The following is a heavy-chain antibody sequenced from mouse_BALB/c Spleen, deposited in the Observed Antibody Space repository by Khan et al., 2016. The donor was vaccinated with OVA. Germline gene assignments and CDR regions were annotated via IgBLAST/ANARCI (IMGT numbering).Heavy chain of an antibody. D-gene: IGHD1-2*01. CDR1: GYSITSGYG. CDR2: ISYSGST. CDR3: ARTARIKY. J-gene: IGHJ2*01. V-gene: IGHV3-2*02. Sequence: EVKLEESGPGLVKPSQSLSLTCTVTGYSITSGYGWNWIRQFPGNKLEWMGYISYSGSTNSNPSLKSRISITRDSSKNQFFLQLTAVTTEDTATSYCARTARIKYWGQGTTLTVSS.